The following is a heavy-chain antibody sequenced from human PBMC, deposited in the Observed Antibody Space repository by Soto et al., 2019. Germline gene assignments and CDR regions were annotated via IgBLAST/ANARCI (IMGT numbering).Heavy chain of an antibody. CDR3: AKGVVPAAIRLFLEWSPDYYFVY. D-gene: IGHD2-2*02. CDR1: GYTFTSYY. CDR2: INPSGGST. V-gene: IGHV1-46*01. J-gene: IGHJ4*02. Sequence: QVQLVQSGAEVKKPGASVKVSCKASGYTFTSYYMHWVRQAPGQGLEWRGIINPSGGSTSYAQKFQGRVTMTRATSTSTVYMELSSLRSEDTAVYYCAKGVVPAAIRLFLEWSPDYYFVYWGQGTLVPVS.